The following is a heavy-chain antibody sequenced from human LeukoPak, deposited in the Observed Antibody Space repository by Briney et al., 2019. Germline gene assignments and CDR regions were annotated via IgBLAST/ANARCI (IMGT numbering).Heavy chain of an antibody. Sequence: PSDTLSLTCTVSGGSFSSGSYYWSWIRQPAGKGLEWIGRIYTSGSTNYNPSLKSRVTLSVDTSKNQFSRKLSSVTAADTAEYYCARGVMGSSSSHYYYYGMDVWGQGPTDTVST. D-gene: IGHD6-6*01. CDR3: ARGVMGSSSSHYYYYGMDV. CDR1: GGSFSSGSYY. V-gene: IGHV4-61*02. CDR2: IYTSGST. J-gene: IGHJ6*01.